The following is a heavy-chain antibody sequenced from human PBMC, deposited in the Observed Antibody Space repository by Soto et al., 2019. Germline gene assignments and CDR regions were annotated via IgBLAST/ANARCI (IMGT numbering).Heavy chain of an antibody. V-gene: IGHV1-18*01. CDR3: ARDYDYVWGSYRLDY. CDR2: ISAYNGNT. Sequence: QVQLVQSGPEVKKPGASVKVSCKASGYTFANYGITWVRQAPGQGLEWVGGISAYNGNTNYGQKFQGRGTMTTDTSTSTAYMELRNLRSDDTAVYYCARDYDYVWGSYRLDYWGQGTPVTVSA. D-gene: IGHD3-16*02. J-gene: IGHJ4*02. CDR1: GYTFANYG.